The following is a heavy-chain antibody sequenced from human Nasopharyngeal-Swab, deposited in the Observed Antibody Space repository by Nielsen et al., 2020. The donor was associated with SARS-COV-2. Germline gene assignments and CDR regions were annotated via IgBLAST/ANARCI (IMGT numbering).Heavy chain of an antibody. CDR1: GFTFSSYE. Sequence: SLKISCAASGFTFSSYEMNWVRQAPGKGLEWVSYISSSGSTIYYADSVKGRFTISRDNAKNSLYLQMNSLRAEDTAVYYCARCRKRYYYYGMDVWGQGTTVTVSS. V-gene: IGHV3-48*03. CDR2: ISSSGSTI. CDR3: ARCRKRYYYYGMDV. J-gene: IGHJ6*02.